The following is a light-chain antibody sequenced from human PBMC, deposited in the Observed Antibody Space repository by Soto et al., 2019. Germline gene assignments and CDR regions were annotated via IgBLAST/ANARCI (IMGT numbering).Light chain of an antibody. J-gene: IGKJ5*01. CDR2: STS. V-gene: IGKV1-39*01. CDR3: QQSCSRTLT. CDR1: QNVRTS. Sequence: DIQITQSPSSLSASVDERATVTCRASQNVRTSLTWYQHKPGKAPNLLIYSTSNLQSGVPSRFSGSGSGTAFTLTISSLEPEDFAIYYCQQSCSRTLTFGQGTRV.